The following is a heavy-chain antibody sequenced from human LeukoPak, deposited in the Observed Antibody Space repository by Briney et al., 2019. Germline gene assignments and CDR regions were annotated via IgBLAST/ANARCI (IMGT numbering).Heavy chain of an antibody. J-gene: IGHJ6*02. D-gene: IGHD3-10*01. CDR1: GYTFTSYG. Sequence: GASVKVSCKASGYTFTSYGISWVRQAPGQGLEWMGWISAYNGNTNYAQKLQGRVTMTTDTSTSTAYMELRSLRSDDTAVYYCARGTDYYGSGSYYYYYYGMDVWGQGTTVTVSS. V-gene: IGHV1-18*01. CDR3: ARGTDYYGSGSYYYYYYGMDV. CDR2: ISAYNGNT.